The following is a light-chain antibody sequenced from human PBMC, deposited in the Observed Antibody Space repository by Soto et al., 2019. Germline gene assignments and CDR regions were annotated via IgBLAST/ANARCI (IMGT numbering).Light chain of an antibody. CDR1: QSVSSNY. CDR3: HQYHSPPQT. CDR2: AAS. J-gene: IGKJ2*01. V-gene: IGKV3-20*01. Sequence: EIVLTQSPGTLSLSPGERATLSCRASQSVSSNYLAWYQQKPGQDLRLLIYAASYRATGIPDKFSGSGSGTDFSLTISRLETEDSAVYYCHQYHSPPQTFGQGTKLDIK.